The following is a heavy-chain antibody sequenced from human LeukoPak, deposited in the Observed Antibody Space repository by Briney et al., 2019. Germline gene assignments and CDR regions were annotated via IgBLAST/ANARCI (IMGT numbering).Heavy chain of an antibody. D-gene: IGHD3-9*01. CDR1: GGTFSSYA. J-gene: IGHJ4*02. CDR3: ARGWADILTGQSD. V-gene: IGHV1-69*05. Sequence: GASVKVSCKASGGTFSSYAISWVRQAPGQGLEWMGGIIPIFGTANYAQKFQGRVTITTDESTSTAYMELSSLRSEDTAVYYCARGWADILTGQSDWGQGTLVTVSS. CDR2: IIPIFGTA.